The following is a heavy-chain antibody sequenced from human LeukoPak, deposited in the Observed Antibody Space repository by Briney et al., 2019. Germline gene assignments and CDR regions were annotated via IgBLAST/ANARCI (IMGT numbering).Heavy chain of an antibody. CDR2: IYSGGST. CDR1: GFTVSSNY. V-gene: IGHV3-53*01. Sequence: GGSLRLSCAASGFTVSSNYMSWVRQAPGKGLEWVSVIYSGGSTYYADSVKGRFTISRDNSKNTLYLQMNSLRAEDTAVYYCAGGYSSSWYVGNYYYYGMDVWGQGTTVTVSS. CDR3: AGGYSSSWYVGNYYYYGMDV. D-gene: IGHD6-13*01. J-gene: IGHJ6*02.